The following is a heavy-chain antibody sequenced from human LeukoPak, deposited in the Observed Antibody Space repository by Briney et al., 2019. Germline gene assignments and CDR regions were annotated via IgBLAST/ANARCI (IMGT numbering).Heavy chain of an antibody. J-gene: IGHJ4*02. CDR2: IYTSGST. D-gene: IGHD4-23*01. CDR3: ARERLYGGNSRFDY. CDR1: GGSISSGSYY. Sequence: TLSLTCTVSGGSISSGSYYWSWIRQPAGKGLEWIGRIYTSGSTNYNPSLKSRVTISVDTSKNQFSLKLSSVTAADTAVYYCARERLYGGNSRFDYWGQGTLVTVSS. V-gene: IGHV4-61*02.